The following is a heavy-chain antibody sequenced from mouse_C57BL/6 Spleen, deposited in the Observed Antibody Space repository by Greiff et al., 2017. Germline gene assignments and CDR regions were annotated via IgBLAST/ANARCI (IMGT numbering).Heavy chain of an antibody. Sequence: EVQLVESEGGLVQPGSSMKLSCTASGFTFSDYYMAWVRQVPEKGLEWVANINYDGSSTYYLDSLKSRFIISRDNAKNILYLQMSSLKSEDTATYYCARSITTVVATDWYFDVWGTGTTVTVSS. V-gene: IGHV5-16*01. CDR3: ARSITTVVATDWYFDV. D-gene: IGHD1-1*01. CDR1: GFTFSDYY. CDR2: INYDGSST. J-gene: IGHJ1*03.